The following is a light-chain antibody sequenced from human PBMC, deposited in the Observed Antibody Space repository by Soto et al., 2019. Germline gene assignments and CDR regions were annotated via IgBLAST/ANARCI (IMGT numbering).Light chain of an antibody. CDR3: QQRINWPLT. J-gene: IGKJ4*01. CDR1: QSVSSF. Sequence: EIVLTQSPATLSLSPGERATLSCRASQSVSSFLAWYQQKPGQAPRLLIYDASNRATGIPIRFSGSGSGTDFTPTISSLEPEDFAVYYCQQRINWPLTFGGGTKVEIK. V-gene: IGKV3-11*01. CDR2: DAS.